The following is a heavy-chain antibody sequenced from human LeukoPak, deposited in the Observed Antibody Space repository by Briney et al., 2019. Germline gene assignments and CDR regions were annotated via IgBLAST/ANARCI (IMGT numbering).Heavy chain of an antibody. V-gene: IGHV4-39*01. CDR2: IYYSGST. J-gene: IGHJ1*01. D-gene: IGHD3-3*01. CDR1: GGSISSSSYY. CDR3: AGTTYYDFWSGYYAYFQH. Sequence: SETLSLTCTVSGGSISSSSYYWGWIRQPPGKGLEWIGSIYYSGSTYYNPPLKSRVTISVDTSKNQFSLKLSSVTAADTAVYYCAGTTYYDFWSGYYAYFQHWGQGTLVTVSS.